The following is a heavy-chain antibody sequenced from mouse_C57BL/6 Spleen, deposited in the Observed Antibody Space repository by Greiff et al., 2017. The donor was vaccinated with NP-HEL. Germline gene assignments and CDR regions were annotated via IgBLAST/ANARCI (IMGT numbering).Heavy chain of an antibody. V-gene: IGHV1-82*01. D-gene: IGHD1-1*01. J-gene: IGHJ2*01. Sequence: QVQLKQSGPELVKPGASVKISCKASGYAFSSSWMNWVKQRPGKGLEWIGRIYPGDGDANYNGKFKGKATLTADKSSSTAYMQLSSLTSEDSAVYFCARFTIYYGSSYDYFDYWGKGTTLTVSS. CDR3: ARFTIYYGSSYDYFDY. CDR2: IYPGDGDA. CDR1: GYAFSSSW.